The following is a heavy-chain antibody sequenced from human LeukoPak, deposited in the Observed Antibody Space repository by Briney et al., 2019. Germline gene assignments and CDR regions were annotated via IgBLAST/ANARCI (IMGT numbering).Heavy chain of an antibody. J-gene: IGHJ1*01. D-gene: IGHD3-22*01. CDR2: IKSDGST. CDR3: ASAPSEIGGYYPEYFRH. CDR1: GFTFSSYW. Sequence: PGGSLRLSCAASGFTFSSYWMHWVRQAPGKGLVWVSRIKSDGSTRYADSVKGRFTISSDNAKNTVSLQMTSLRAEDTGGYYCASAPSEIGGYYPEYFRHWGQGTLVIVSS. V-gene: IGHV3-74*01.